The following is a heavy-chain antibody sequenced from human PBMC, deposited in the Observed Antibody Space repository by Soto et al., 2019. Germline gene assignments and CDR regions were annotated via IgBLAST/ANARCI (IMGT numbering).Heavy chain of an antibody. CDR3: AREAGGYYFDY. J-gene: IGHJ4*02. CDR2: TWYDGSNT. V-gene: IGHV3-33*01. CDR1: GFTFSSYG. D-gene: IGHD3-10*01. Sequence: SLRLSCAASGFTFSSYGMHWVRQAPGKGLEWVAVTWYDGSNTYYADSVKGRFTISRDNSKNTLYLQMNSLRAEDTAVYYCAREAGGYYFDYWGQGTLVTVSS.